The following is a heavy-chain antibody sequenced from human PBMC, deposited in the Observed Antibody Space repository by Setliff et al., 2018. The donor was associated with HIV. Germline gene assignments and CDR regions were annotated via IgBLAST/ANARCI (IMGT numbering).Heavy chain of an antibody. CDR2: IYYTENT. V-gene: IGHV4-34*01. Sequence: PSETLSLTCAVYTGSFSGYYWSWIRQPPGKGLEWIGAIYYTENTYYNPSLKSRVTMSVDTSKNQFSLKLNSVTAADTAVYYCARGPLLAGLGPYYFDYWGQGTVVTVSS. J-gene: IGHJ4*02. CDR3: ARGPLLAGLGPYYFDY. CDR1: TGSFSGYY. D-gene: IGHD2-21*01.